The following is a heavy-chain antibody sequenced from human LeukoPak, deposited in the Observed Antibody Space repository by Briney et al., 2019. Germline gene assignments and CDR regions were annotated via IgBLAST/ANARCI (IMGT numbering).Heavy chain of an antibody. CDR2: INWSGRSI. CDR3: AKERALGELNDAFDI. D-gene: IGHD3-10*01. J-gene: IGHJ3*02. Sequence: GGSLRLSCAASGFTFDDYAMHWVRQGPGKGLEWVSGINWSGRSIGYADSVKGRFTISRDNTKNSLYLQMNSLRAEDTALYYCAKERALGELNDAFDIWGLGTMVTVSS. V-gene: IGHV3-9*01. CDR1: GFTFDDYA.